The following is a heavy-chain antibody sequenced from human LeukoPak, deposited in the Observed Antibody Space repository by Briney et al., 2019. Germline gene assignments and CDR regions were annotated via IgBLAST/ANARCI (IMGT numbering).Heavy chain of an antibody. CDR3: ARDFGGVAGTWYDAFDI. V-gene: IGHV3-48*02. CDR2: ITSTGSTK. Sequence: GGSLRLSCAASGFTFSTYTMNWVRQAPGQGLEWVSSITSTGSTKYYADSVKGRFTISRDNAKNSLYLQMNSLRDEDTAVYYCARDFGGVAGTWYDAFDIWGQGTMVTVSS. J-gene: IGHJ3*02. CDR1: GFTFSTYT. D-gene: IGHD6-19*01.